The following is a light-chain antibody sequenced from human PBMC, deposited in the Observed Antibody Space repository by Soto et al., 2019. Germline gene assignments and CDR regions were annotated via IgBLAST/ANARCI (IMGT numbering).Light chain of an antibody. J-gene: IGKJ5*01. CDR3: QQSYDTPIT. CDR2: AAS. Sequence: DIQMTQSPSSVSASVGDRVTITCRASQGISSYLNWYQQKPGKAPKLLIYAASSLQSGVPSRFSGSGSGTDFTLTIASLQPEDFATYYCQQSYDTPITFGQGTRLEN. CDR1: QGISSY. V-gene: IGKV1-39*01.